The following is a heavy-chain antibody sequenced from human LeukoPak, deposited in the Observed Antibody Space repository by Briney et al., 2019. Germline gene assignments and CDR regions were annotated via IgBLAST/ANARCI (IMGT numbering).Heavy chain of an antibody. D-gene: IGHD2/OR15-2a*01. CDR3: ARGKTSQNIVTRKTYNWFDP. Sequence: PGGSLRLSCAASGFTVSSNYMSWVRQAPGEGLEWVSYISSSSSTIYYADSVKGRFTISRDNAKNSLYLQMKSLRAEDTAVYYCARGKTSQNIVTRKTYNWFDPWGQGTLVTVSS. CDR2: ISSSSSTI. J-gene: IGHJ5*02. CDR1: GFTVSSNY. V-gene: IGHV3-48*04.